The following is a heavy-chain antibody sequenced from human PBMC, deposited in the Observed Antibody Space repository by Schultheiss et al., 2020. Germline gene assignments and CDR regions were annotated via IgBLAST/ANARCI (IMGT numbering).Heavy chain of an antibody. D-gene: IGHD3-22*01. J-gene: IGHJ3*02. CDR3: ARGTEIVVVPDAFDI. V-gene: IGHV4-31*03. CDR2: MFHSGST. Sequence: SETLSLTCTVSGGSISSGGYYWSWIRQHPGKGLEWIGHMFHSGSTYNNPSLKSRVTMSVDTSKNQFSLRLSSVTAADTAVYYCARGTEIVVVPDAFDIWGQGTMVTV. CDR1: GGSISSGGYY.